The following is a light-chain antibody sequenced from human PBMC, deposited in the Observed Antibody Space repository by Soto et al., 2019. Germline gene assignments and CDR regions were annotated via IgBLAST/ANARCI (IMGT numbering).Light chain of an antibody. J-gene: IGKJ5*01. CDR1: QSVSYF. V-gene: IGKV3-11*01. Sequence: EVVLTQSPATLSLSPGKRATLSCRASQSVSYFLAWYQQKPGQAPRLLIYDRSNRATGIPARFSGSGSGTDFTLTINNLEPEDFAVYYCQQRSNWPITFGQGTRLEIK. CDR2: DRS. CDR3: QQRSNWPIT.